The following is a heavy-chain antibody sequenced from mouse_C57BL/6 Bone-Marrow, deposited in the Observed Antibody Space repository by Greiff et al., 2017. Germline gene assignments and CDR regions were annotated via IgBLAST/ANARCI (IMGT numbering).Heavy chain of an antibody. Sequence: EVKLMESGGGLVQPGGSLSLSCAASGFTFTDYYMSWVRQPPGKALEWLGFIRNKANGYTTEYSASVKGRFTISRDNSQSILYLQMNALRAVDSATYYCDRYGRLRRGYYFDYWGQGTTLTVSS. D-gene: IGHD2-4*01. J-gene: IGHJ2*01. CDR1: GFTFTDYY. CDR3: DRYGRLRRGYYFDY. CDR2: IRNKANGYTT. V-gene: IGHV7-3*01.